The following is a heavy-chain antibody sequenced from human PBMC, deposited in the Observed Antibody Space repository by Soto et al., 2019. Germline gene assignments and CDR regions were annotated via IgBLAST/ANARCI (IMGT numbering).Heavy chain of an antibody. J-gene: IGHJ3*02. CDR2: IYYSGST. Sequence: SETLSLTCTVSGGSISSGDYYWSWIRQPPGKGLEWIGYIYYSGSTYYNPSLKSRVTISVDTSKNQFSLKLSSVTAADTAVYYCATEKWGMVRGASAFDIWGQGTMVTVSS. V-gene: IGHV4-30-4*01. CDR3: ATEKWGMVRGASAFDI. D-gene: IGHD3-10*01. CDR1: GGSISSGDYY.